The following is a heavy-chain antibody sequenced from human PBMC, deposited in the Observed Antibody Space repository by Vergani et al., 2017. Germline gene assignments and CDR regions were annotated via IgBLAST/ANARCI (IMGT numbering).Heavy chain of an antibody. CDR2: ISGSGGST. Sequence: EVQLLESGGGLVQPGGSLRLSCAASGFTFSSYAMSWVRQAPGKGLEWVSAISGSGGSTYYADSVKGLFTISSDNSKNTLYLQMNSLRAEDTAVYYCAKGGVVSATVRGGNDYWGQGTLVTVSS. CDR1: GFTFSSYA. V-gene: IGHV3-23*01. J-gene: IGHJ4*02. CDR3: AKGGVVSATVRGGNDY. D-gene: IGHD2-15*01.